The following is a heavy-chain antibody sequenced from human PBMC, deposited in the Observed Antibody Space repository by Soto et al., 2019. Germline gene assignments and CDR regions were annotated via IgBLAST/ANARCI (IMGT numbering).Heavy chain of an antibody. J-gene: IGHJ4*02. Sequence: PSETLSLTCTVSGGSISSGDYYWSWIRQPPGKGLEWIGYIYYSGSTYYNPSLKSRVTISVDTSKNQFSLKLSSVTAADTAVYYCARETESYYYDSSGYSTDRLSYYFDYWGQGTLVTVSS. CDR3: ARETESYYYDSSGYSTDRLSYYFDY. D-gene: IGHD3-22*01. CDR1: GGSISSGDYY. CDR2: IYYSGST. V-gene: IGHV4-30-4*01.